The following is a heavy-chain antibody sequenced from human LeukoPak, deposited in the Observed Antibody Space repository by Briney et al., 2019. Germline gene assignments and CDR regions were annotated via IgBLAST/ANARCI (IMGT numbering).Heavy chain of an antibody. Sequence: ASVKVSCKASGGTFSSYAISWVRQAPGQGLEWMGGIIPIFGTANYAQKFQGRVTITADESTSTAYMELSSLRSDDTAVYYCARGDSSSWYNPSIDYWGQGTLVTVSS. CDR1: GGTFSSYA. V-gene: IGHV1-69*13. CDR2: IIPIFGTA. CDR3: ARGDSSSWYNPSIDY. J-gene: IGHJ4*02. D-gene: IGHD6-13*01.